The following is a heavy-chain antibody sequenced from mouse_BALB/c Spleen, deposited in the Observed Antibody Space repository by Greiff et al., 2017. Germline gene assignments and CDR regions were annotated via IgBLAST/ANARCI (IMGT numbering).Heavy chain of an antibody. CDR3: VYGNYEYFDV. Sequence: EVQLVETGGGLVQPKGSLKLSCAASGFTFNTNAMNWVRQAPGKGLEWVARIRSKSNNYATYYADSVKDRFTISRDDSQSMLYLQMNNLKTEDTAMYYCVYGNYEYFDVWGAGTTVTVSS. CDR1: GFTFNTNA. CDR2: IRSKSNNYAT. J-gene: IGHJ1*01. V-gene: IGHV10S3*01. D-gene: IGHD2-1*01.